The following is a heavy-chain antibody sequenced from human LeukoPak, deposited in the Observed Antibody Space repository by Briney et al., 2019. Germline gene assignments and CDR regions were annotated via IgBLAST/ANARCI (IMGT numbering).Heavy chain of an antibody. J-gene: IGHJ3*02. V-gene: IGHV3-23*01. CDR3: AKVIVNRVVAATHAFDI. Sequence: GGSLRLSCAASGFTLSSYAMSWVRQAPGKGLEWVSAISGSGGSTYYADSVKGRFTISRDNSKNTLYLQMNSLRAEDTAVYYCAKVIVNRVVAATHAFDIWGQGTMVTVSS. D-gene: IGHD2-15*01. CDR1: GFTLSSYA. CDR2: ISGSGGST.